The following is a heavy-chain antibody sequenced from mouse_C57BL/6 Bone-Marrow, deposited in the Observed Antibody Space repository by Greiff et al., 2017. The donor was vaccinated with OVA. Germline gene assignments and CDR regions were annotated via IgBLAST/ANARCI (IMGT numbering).Heavy chain of an antibody. J-gene: IGHJ3*01. CDR2: ISYDGSN. CDR1: GYSITSGYY. V-gene: IGHV3-6*01. CDR3: ARRSRGFAY. Sequence: VQLKESGPGLVKPSQSLSLTCSVTGYSITSGYYWNWIRQFPGNKLEWMGYISYDGSNNYNPSLKNRISITRDTSKNQFFLKLNSVTTEDTATYYCARRSRGFAYWGQGTLVTVSA.